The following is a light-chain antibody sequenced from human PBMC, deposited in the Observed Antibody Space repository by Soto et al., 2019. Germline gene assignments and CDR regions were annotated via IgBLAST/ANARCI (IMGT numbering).Light chain of an antibody. CDR3: QQRGNLYT. Sequence: EIVLTQSPATLSLSLGERATLSCRASQSVGDYLAWYQQQPGQPPRLLISDASNRAAGIPARFSGSGSGTDCTLTISSLEPEDFAVYYCQQRGNLYTFGQGTKLEIK. CDR1: QSVGDY. V-gene: IGKV3-11*01. CDR2: DAS. J-gene: IGKJ2*01.